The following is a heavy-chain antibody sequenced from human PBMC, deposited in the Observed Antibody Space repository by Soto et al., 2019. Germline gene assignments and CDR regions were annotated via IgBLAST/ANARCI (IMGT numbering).Heavy chain of an antibody. V-gene: IGHV3-73*02. Sequence: EVQLVESGGGLVQPGESLKLSCAASGFTLSGSAVHWVRQASGKGLEWVGRIRSKTHNYATDYIASVKGRFTMSSEDSNKAAYLQMNGLNPDDTAVYYCTRRGGSYSFGYWGQATRVTVSS. CDR2: IRSKTHNYAT. J-gene: IGHJ4*02. CDR1: GFTLSGSA. D-gene: IGHD1-26*01. CDR3: TRRGGSYSFGY.